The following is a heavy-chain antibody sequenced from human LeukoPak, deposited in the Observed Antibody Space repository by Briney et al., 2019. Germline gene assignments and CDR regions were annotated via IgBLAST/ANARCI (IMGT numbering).Heavy chain of an antibody. V-gene: IGHV1-24*01. CDR3: ATLPLYSSGWYFDY. CDR2: FDPEDGET. J-gene: IGHJ4*02. D-gene: IGHD6-19*01. CDR1: GYTLTELS. Sequence: ASVKVSCKVSGYTLTELSMHWVRQAPGKGLEWMGGFDPEDGETIYAQKFQGRVTMTEDTSTDTAYMELSSLRSEDTAVYYCATLPLYSSGWYFDYWGQGTLVTVSS.